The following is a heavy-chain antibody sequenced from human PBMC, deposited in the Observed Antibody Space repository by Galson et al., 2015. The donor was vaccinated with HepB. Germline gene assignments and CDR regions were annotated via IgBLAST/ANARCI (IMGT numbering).Heavy chain of an antibody. CDR2: ISSSSSTTI. J-gene: IGHJ4*02. V-gene: IGHV3-48*01. CDR1: GFTFNSYS. D-gene: IGHD3-10*01. CDR3: ARDYGDYFDY. Sequence: SLRLSCAASGFTFNSYSMNWVRQAPGKGLEWLSYISSSSSTTIYYADSVKGRFTMTRDTSTSTVYMELSSLRSEDTAVYYCARDYGDYFDYWGQGTLVTVSS.